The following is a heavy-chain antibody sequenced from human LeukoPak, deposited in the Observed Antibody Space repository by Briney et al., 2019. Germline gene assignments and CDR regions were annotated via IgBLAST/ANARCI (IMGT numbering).Heavy chain of an antibody. D-gene: IGHD3-9*01. CDR2: ISSSSSYI. J-gene: IGHJ3*02. CDR1: GFTFSSYS. Sequence: GGSLSFSCAASGFTFSSYSMNWVRKAQGKGLEWFSSISSSSSYIYYADSVKGRFTISRDNAKNSLYLQMNSLRAEDTAVYYCARDHTGDILTGYYSPNAFDIWGQGTMVTVSS. V-gene: IGHV3-21*01. CDR3: ARDHTGDILTGYYSPNAFDI.